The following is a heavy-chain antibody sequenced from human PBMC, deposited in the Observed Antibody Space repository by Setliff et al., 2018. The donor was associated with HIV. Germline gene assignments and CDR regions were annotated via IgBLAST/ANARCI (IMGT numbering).Heavy chain of an antibody. CDR2: IYYSGST. CDR3: ASGEYSYGYRFDY. J-gene: IGHJ4*02. CDR1: GGSISSYY. D-gene: IGHD5-18*01. V-gene: IGHV4-59*01. Sequence: SETLSLTCTVSGGSISSYYWSWIRQPPGKGLEWIGYIYYSGSTNYNPSLKSRVTISVDTSKNQFSLKLTSVTPADTAVYYCASGEYSYGYRFDYCGQGTLVTVSS.